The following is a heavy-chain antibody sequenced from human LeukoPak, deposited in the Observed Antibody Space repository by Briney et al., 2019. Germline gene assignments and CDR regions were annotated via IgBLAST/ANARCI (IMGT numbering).Heavy chain of an antibody. CDR1: GFTFSSYA. D-gene: IGHD5-12*01. Sequence: HPGGSLRLSCAASGFTFSSYAMSWVRQAPGKGLEWVSAISGSGGSTYYADSVKGRFTISRDNSKNTLYLQMNSLRAEDTAVYYCARDLGYPYYFDYWGQGTLVTVSS. J-gene: IGHJ4*02. V-gene: IGHV3-23*01. CDR3: ARDLGYPYYFDY. CDR2: ISGSGGST.